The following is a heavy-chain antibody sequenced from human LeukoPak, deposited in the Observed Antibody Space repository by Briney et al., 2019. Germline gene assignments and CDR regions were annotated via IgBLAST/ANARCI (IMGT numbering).Heavy chain of an antibody. V-gene: IGHV3-30*02. CDR2: IEHDGSIA. J-gene: IGHJ5*02. CDR1: GFTFRNFG. D-gene: IGHD6-13*01. Sequence: GGSLRLSCVASGFTFRNFGFHWVRQAPDKGLEWVAFIEHDGSIASYSESVKGRFSLSRDDSKTAVSLQMNNLRAEDTALYYCVKDVVPGRTGAGPGSWGQGTLVTVSS. CDR3: VKDVVPGRTGAGPGS.